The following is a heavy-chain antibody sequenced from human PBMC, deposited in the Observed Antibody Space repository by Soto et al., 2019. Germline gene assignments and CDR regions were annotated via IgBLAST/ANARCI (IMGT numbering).Heavy chain of an antibody. CDR3: ARSPTFGGFDI. Sequence: QVQLVQSGAEEKKPGASVKVSCKASGYTFTSYAMHRVRQAPGQRLEWMGWINAGNGNTKYSQKFQGRVTITRDTSASTAYMELSSLRSEDTAVYYCARSPTFGGFDIWGQGTMVTVSS. CDR1: GYTFTSYA. D-gene: IGHD3-16*01. J-gene: IGHJ3*02. CDR2: INAGNGNT. V-gene: IGHV1-3*05.